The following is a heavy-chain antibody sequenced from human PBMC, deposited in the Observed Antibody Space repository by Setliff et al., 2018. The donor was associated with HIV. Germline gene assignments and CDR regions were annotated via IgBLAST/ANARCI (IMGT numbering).Heavy chain of an antibody. CDR3: AREIGDYYDSSGYYPPTDYYYGMDV. V-gene: IGHV1-18*01. J-gene: IGHJ6*02. CDR1: GYTFGSHG. CDR2: ISAYNGNT. Sequence: ASVKVSCKTSGYTFGSHGISWVRQAPGQGLEGMGWISAYNGNTNYAQKLQGRVTMTTDTSTSTAYMELRSLRSDDTAVYYCAREIGDYYDSSGYYPPTDYYYGMDVWGQGTTVTVSS. D-gene: IGHD3-22*01.